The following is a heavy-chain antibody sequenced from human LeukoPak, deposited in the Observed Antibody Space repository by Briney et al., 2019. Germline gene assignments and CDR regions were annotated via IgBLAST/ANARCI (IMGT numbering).Heavy chain of an antibody. CDR2: ISAYNGNT. CDR1: GYTFTSYG. Sequence: GASVKVSCKASGYTFTSYGISWVRQAPGQGLEWMGWISAYNGNTNYAQKLQGRVTMTTDTSTSTAYMELRSLRSDDTAAYYCARDASGSSWYYYYMDVWGKGTTVTVSS. J-gene: IGHJ6*03. V-gene: IGHV1-18*01. D-gene: IGHD6-13*01. CDR3: ARDASGSSWYYYYMDV.